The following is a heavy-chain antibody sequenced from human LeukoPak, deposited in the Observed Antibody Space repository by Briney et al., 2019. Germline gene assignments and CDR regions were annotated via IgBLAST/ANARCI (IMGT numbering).Heavy chain of an antibody. CDR2: IYYSGST. D-gene: IGHD2-2*02. CDR1: GGSISSGDYY. V-gene: IGHV4-30-4*08. J-gene: IGHJ3*02. CDR3: ARVCKAEVVVVPAAILAFDI. Sequence: PSETLSLTCTVSGGSISSGDYYWSWIRQPPGKGLEWIGYIYYSGSTYYNPSLNSRVTISVDTSKNQFSLKLSSVTAADTAVYYCARVCKAEVVVVPAAILAFDIWGQGTMVTVSS.